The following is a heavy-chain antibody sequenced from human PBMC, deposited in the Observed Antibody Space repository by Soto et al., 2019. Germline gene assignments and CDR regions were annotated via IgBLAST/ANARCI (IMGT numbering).Heavy chain of an antibody. V-gene: IGHV4-34*01. J-gene: IGHJ5*02. CDR2: INHSGST. Sequence: SETLSLTCAVYGGSFSGYYWSWIRQPPGKGLEWIGEINHSGSTNYNPSLKSRVTISVDTSKNQFSLKLSSETAADTAVYYCARGRFFNNWFDPWGQGTLVTV. CDR1: GGSFSGYY. D-gene: IGHD3-3*01. CDR3: ARGRFFNNWFDP.